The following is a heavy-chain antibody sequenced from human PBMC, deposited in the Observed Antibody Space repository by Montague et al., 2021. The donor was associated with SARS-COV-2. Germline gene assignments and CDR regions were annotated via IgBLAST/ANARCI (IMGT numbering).Heavy chain of an antibody. Sequence: VKPTQTLTLTCTFSGFSLSTSGMCVSWFRQPPGKALEWLARIDWDDDKYYSTSLKTRLTISKDTSKNQVVLTMTNMDPVDTATYYCARMRIAAAGSPFDIWGQGTMVTVSS. CDR3: ARMRIAAAGSPFDI. J-gene: IGHJ3*02. CDR1: GFSLSTSGMC. CDR2: IDWDDDK. D-gene: IGHD6-13*01. V-gene: IGHV2-70*11.